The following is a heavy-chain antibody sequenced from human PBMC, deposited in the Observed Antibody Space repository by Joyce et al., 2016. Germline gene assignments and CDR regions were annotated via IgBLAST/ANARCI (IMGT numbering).Heavy chain of an antibody. J-gene: IGHJ4*02. V-gene: IGHV2-70*04. CDR2: LDWADDK. D-gene: IGHD6-13*01. CDR1: GFSLNSHLMR. Sequence: QVTLKESGPALVKPTQTLTLTCTFSGFSLNSHLMRVSWIRQPPGKALDWLARLDWADDKFYSTSLKTRLTVSKDSSKNQVVLTMTNLDPLDTATYYCARTGESSSLYFDYWGQGTLVTVSS. CDR3: ARTGESSSLYFDY.